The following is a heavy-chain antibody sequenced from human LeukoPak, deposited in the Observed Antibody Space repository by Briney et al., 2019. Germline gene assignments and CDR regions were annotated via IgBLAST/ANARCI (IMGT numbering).Heavy chain of an antibody. CDR3: ASGRQLGY. CDR1: GFTFSNYW. J-gene: IGHJ4*02. Sequence: GGSLSLSCAASGFTFSNYWMSWVRQAPGKGLEWVANIKEDGSEKYYVDSVKGRFTISRDNARNSLYLQMNSLGAGDTAVYYCASGRQLGYWGQGTLVTVSS. V-gene: IGHV3-7*01. D-gene: IGHD6-13*01. CDR2: IKEDGSEK.